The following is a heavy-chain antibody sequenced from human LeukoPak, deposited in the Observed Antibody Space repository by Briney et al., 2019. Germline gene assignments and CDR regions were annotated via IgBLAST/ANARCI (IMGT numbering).Heavy chain of an antibody. Sequence: SETLSLTCAVSGYSIDNAHYWAWIRQPPGKGLEWIGNISQSGIASYNPSLKSRVTISLDTSKDYFSLNMRSVTAADTAVYFCARASVEHSIVAGDYFDYWGQGTLVTVSS. V-gene: IGHV4-38-2*01. CDR3: ARASVEHSIVAGDYFDY. J-gene: IGHJ4*02. CDR1: GYSIDNAHY. CDR2: ISQSGIA. D-gene: IGHD2-15*01.